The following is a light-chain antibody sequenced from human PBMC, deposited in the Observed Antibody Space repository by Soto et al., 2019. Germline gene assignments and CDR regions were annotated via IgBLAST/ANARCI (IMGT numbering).Light chain of an antibody. J-gene: IGLJ2*01. Sequence: QSVLTQPPSASGTPGQRVTISCSGSSSNIGTNYVYWYQQLPGTAPKLLIYSNNQRPSGVPDRFSGSKSGTSASLAISGLRSKDEADYYCAAWDDSLRGPVFGGGTQLTVL. CDR1: SSNIGTNY. CDR3: AAWDDSLRGPV. CDR2: SNN. V-gene: IGLV1-47*02.